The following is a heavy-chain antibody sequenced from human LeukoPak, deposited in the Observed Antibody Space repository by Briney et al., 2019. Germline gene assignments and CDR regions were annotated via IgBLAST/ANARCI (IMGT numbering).Heavy chain of an antibody. CDR1: GFTFSSYA. J-gene: IGHJ4*02. D-gene: IGHD3-16*02. CDR3: ARGYRGFDY. Sequence: GGSLRLSCEASGFTFSSYAMHWVRQAPGQGLEWVAVISYDGSNKYYADSVKGRFTISRDNAKNSLYLQMNSLRAEDTAVYYCARGYRGFDYWGQGTLVTVSS. CDR2: ISYDGSNK. V-gene: IGHV3-30-3*01.